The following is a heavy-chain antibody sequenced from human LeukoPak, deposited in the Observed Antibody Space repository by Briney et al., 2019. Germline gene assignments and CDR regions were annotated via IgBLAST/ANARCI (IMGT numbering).Heavy chain of an antibody. Sequence: SETLSLTCAVYGGSFSGYYWSWIRQPPGTGLEWIGEINHSGSTNYNPSLKSRVTISVDTSKNQFSLKLSSVTAADTAVYYCARRICRGGSCYSIDYWGQGTLVTVSS. J-gene: IGHJ4*02. D-gene: IGHD2-15*01. CDR3: ARRICRGGSCYSIDY. CDR1: GGSFSGYY. CDR2: INHSGST. V-gene: IGHV4-34*01.